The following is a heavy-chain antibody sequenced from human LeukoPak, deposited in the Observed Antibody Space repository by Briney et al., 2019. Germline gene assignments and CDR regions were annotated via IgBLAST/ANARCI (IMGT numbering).Heavy chain of an antibody. CDR1: GGSISIYY. Sequence: SETLSLTCTVSGGSISIYYWSWIRQPPGKGLEWIGYIYDSGGTNYNPSLKSRVTISVNPPKNQFPLKLSPVTAAHTAVYYSASLTTAEAFDIWGQGTMVTVSS. CDR3: ASLTTAEAFDI. D-gene: IGHD3-22*01. CDR2: IYDSGGT. V-gene: IGHV4-59*01. J-gene: IGHJ3*02.